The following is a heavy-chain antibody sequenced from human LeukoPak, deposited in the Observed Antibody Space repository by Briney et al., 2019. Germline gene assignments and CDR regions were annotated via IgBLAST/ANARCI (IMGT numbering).Heavy chain of an antibody. CDR3: ARDLAISRTDAFDI. V-gene: IGHV3-48*02. CDR2: ISGSSSTI. Sequence: PGGSLRLSCAASGFTFSSYAMSWVRQAPGKGLEWVSYISGSSSTIYYADSVKGRFTISRDNAKNSLYLQMNSLRDEDTAVYYCARDLAISRTDAFDIWGQGTMVTVSS. D-gene: IGHD1-14*01. CDR1: GFTFSSYA. J-gene: IGHJ3*02.